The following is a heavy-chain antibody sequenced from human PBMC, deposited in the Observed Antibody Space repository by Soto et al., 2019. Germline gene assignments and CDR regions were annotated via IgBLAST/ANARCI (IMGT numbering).Heavy chain of an antibody. D-gene: IGHD3-22*01. J-gene: IGHJ4*02. CDR2: ISSSSSYI. CDR3: ARDSKSIYYDSSGYYSANFDY. V-gene: IGHV3-21*01. Sequence: GGSLRLSCAASGFTFSSYSMNWVRQAPGKGLEWVSSISSSSSYIYYADSVKGRFTISRDNAKNSLYLQMNSLRAEDTAVYYCARDSKSIYYDSSGYYSANFDYWGQGTLVTVSS. CDR1: GFTFSSYS.